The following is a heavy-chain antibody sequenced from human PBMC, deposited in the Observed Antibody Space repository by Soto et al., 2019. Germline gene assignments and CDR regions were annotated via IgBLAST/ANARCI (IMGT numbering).Heavy chain of an antibody. Sequence: PSETLSLTCTVSGGSISGYYWSWIRQPPGMGLEWIGYIYYSGSTNYDPSLKSRVTVSVDTSKNHFSLKLSSLTAADTAIYYCARTLYSAYDDYYFYYWGQGTLVTVSS. CDR3: ARTLYSAYDDYYFYY. CDR2: IYYSGST. CDR1: GGSISGYY. J-gene: IGHJ4*02. V-gene: IGHV4-59*08. D-gene: IGHD3-16*01.